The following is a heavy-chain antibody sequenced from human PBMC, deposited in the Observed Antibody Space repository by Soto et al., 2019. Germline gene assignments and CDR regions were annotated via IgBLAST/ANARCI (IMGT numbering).Heavy chain of an antibody. Sequence: PGWSLRLSCTTSGFSFASFAMTWVRQAPGKGLGWVATISGSDGKTYYADSVKGRFSISRDTSRNTLYLQMNSLRADDTAIYYCAKWSYLDDWGQGTRVTVSS. V-gene: IGHV3-23*01. CDR3: AKWSYLDD. J-gene: IGHJ4*02. CDR1: GFSFASFA. CDR2: ISGSDGKT. D-gene: IGHD3-3*01.